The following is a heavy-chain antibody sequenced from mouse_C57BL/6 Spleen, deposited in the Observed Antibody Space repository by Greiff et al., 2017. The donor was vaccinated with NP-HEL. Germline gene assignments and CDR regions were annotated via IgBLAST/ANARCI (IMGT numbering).Heavy chain of an antibody. CDR1: GFSFNTYA. CDR3: VRHWDGYYQYYFDY. D-gene: IGHD2-3*01. CDR2: IRSTSNNYAT. Sequence: EVQLVESGGGLVQPKGSLKLSCAASGFSFNTYAMNWVRQAPGKGLEWVARIRSTSNNYATYYADSVKDRFTISRDDSESMLYLQMNNLKTEDTAMYYCVRHWDGYYQYYFDYWGQGTTLTVSS. V-gene: IGHV10-1*01. J-gene: IGHJ2*01.